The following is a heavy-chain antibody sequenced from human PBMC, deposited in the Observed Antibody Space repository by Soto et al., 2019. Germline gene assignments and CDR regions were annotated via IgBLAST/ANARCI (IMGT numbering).Heavy chain of an antibody. CDR3: ARSLGYCSSTSCYGNYYYYYMDV. Sequence: EVQLLESGGGLVQPGGSLRLSCAASGFTFSSYAMSWVRQAPGKGLEWVSAISGSGGSTYYADSVKGRFTISRDNSKNTRYLQMNSLRAEDTAVYYCARSLGYCSSTSCYGNYYYYYMDVWGKGTTVTVSS. CDR1: GFTFSSYA. CDR2: ISGSGGST. D-gene: IGHD2-2*01. V-gene: IGHV3-23*01. J-gene: IGHJ6*03.